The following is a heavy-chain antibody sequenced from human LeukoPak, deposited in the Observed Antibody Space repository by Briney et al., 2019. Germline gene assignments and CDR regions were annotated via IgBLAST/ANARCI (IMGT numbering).Heavy chain of an antibody. D-gene: IGHD6-19*01. V-gene: IGHV3-33*01. CDR1: GFTFSSYG. CDR3: ARVLDNSSSRYQSLKY. J-gene: IGHJ4*02. Sequence: GGSLRLSCAASGFTFSSYGMHWVRQAPGKGLEWVAVIWYDGSNKYYADSVKGRFTISRDNAKNSLYLQMDSLRAEDTAVYYCARVLDNSSSRYQSLKYWGQGTLVTVSS. CDR2: IWYDGSNK.